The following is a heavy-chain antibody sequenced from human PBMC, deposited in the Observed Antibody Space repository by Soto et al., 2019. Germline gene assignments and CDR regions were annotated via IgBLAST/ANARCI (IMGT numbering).Heavy chain of an antibody. V-gene: IGHV4-59*08. Sequence: SETLSLTCTVSGGSISSYYWSWIRQPPGKGLEWIGYIYYSGSTNYNPSLKSRVTISVDTSKNQFSLKLSSVTAADTAVYYCASLTDPWGNFDYWGQGTLVTVSS. CDR3: ASLTDPWGNFDY. J-gene: IGHJ4*02. CDR1: GGSISSYY. D-gene: IGHD3-16*01. CDR2: IYYSGST.